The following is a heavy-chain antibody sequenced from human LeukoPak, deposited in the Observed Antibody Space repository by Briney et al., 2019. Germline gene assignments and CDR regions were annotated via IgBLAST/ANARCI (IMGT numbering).Heavy chain of an antibody. CDR2: MNPNSGNT. CDR3: ARVPYYDFWSGYYLTSPNYYYYYGMDV. J-gene: IGHJ6*02. CDR1: GGTFSSYA. D-gene: IGHD3-3*01. Sequence: ASVKVSCKASGGTFSSYAISWVRQATGQGLEWMGWMNPNSGNTGYAQKFQGRVTMTRNTSISTAYMELSSLRSEDTAVYYCARVPYYDFWSGYYLTSPNYYYYYGMDVWGQGTTVTVSS. V-gene: IGHV1-8*02.